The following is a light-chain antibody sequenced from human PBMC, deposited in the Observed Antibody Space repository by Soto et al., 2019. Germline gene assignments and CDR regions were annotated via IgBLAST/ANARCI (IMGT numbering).Light chain of an antibody. Sequence: EIVMTQSPATLSVSPGERASLSCRASQSVGSNLAWYQQTAGQAPRLLIYGASTRATGIPARFSGSGSGTEFTLPISSLQSEDFAVYSSQQYTNWPYTFGQGTKLEIK. V-gene: IGKV3-15*01. CDR3: QQYTNWPYT. CDR2: GAS. CDR1: QSVGSN. J-gene: IGKJ2*01.